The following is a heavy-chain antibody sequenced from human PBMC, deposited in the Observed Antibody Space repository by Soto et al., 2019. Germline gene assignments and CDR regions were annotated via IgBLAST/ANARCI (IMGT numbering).Heavy chain of an antibody. V-gene: IGHV1-46*01. CDR3: ARDTLVAARTDY. J-gene: IGHJ4*02. CDR2: INPSGGST. CDR1: GYTFTSYY. D-gene: IGHD6-6*01. Sequence: GASVKVSCKASGYTFTSYYMHWVRQAPGQGLEWMGIINPSGGSTSYAQKFQGRVTMTRDTSTSTAYMELRSLRSDDTAVYYCARDTLVAARTDYWGQGTLVTVSS.